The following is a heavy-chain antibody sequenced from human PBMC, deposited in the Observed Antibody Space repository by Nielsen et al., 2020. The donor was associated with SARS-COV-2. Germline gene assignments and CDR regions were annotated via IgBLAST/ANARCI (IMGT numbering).Heavy chain of an antibody. Sequence: GESLKISCAASGFTFSDYYMSWIRQAPGKGLEWVSYISSSGSTIYYADSVKGRFTISRDNAKNSLYLQMNSLRADDTAVYYCARGSFGELLSPFDYWGQGTQVTVSS. J-gene: IGHJ4*02. D-gene: IGHD3-10*01. CDR2: ISSSGSTI. CDR1: GFTFSDYY. V-gene: IGHV3-11*01. CDR3: ARGSFGELLSPFDY.